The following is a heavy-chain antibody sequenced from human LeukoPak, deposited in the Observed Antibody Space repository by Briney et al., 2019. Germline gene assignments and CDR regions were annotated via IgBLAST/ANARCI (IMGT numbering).Heavy chain of an antibody. CDR2: ISYDGSNK. D-gene: IGHD3-16*01. CDR1: GFTFSSYA. CDR3: ARAAITVGFENDY. J-gene: IGHJ4*02. Sequence: GGSLRLSCAASGFTFSSYAMHWVRQPPGKGLEWVAVISYDGSNKYYADSVKGRFTISRDNSKNTLYLQMNSLRAEDTAVYYCARAAITVGFENDYWGQGTLVTVSS. V-gene: IGHV3-30-3*01.